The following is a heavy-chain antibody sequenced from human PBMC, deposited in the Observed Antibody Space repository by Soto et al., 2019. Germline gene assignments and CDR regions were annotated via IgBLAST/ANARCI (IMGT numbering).Heavy chain of an antibody. Sequence: GXSVKVSSKASGCTFTSYAMHWVRQAPGQSLEWMGWINAGNGNTKYSQKFQGRVTITRDTSASTGYMELSSLRSEDTAVYYCARDGYYYDSSGYSTGFDYWGQGTMVTVSS. J-gene: IGHJ4*02. V-gene: IGHV1-3*01. D-gene: IGHD3-22*01. CDR2: INAGNGNT. CDR3: ARDGYYYDSSGYSTGFDY. CDR1: GCTFTSYA.